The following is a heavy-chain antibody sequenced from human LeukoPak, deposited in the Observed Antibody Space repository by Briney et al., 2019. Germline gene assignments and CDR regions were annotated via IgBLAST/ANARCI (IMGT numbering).Heavy chain of an antibody. J-gene: IGHJ4*02. CDR3: AKAPLYGFFDY. Sequence: GGSLRLSCAASGFTFSSYAMSWVRQAPGKGLEWVSAISGSGGSTYYADSVKGQFTISRDNSKNTLYLQTNSLRAEDTAVYYCAKAPLYGFFDYWGQGTLVTVSS. CDR1: GFTFSSYA. D-gene: IGHD3-10*01. V-gene: IGHV3-23*01. CDR2: ISGSGGST.